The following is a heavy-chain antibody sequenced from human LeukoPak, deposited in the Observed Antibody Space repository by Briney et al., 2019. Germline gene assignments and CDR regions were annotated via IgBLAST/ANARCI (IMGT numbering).Heavy chain of an antibody. CDR3: ARDERYGSSGYPFDY. Sequence: ASVKVSCKASGYTFTGYFMHWVRQAPGQGLEWMGWINLNSGDANYAQKFQGRVTMTRDTSISTAYMELSRLRSGDTAVYYCARDERYGSSGYPFDYWGQGTLVTVSS. V-gene: IGHV1-2*02. CDR2: INLNSGDA. J-gene: IGHJ4*02. D-gene: IGHD3-22*01. CDR1: GYTFTGYF.